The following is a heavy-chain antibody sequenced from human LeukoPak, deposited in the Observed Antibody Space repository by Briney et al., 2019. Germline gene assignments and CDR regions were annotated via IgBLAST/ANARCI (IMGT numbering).Heavy chain of an antibody. CDR1: GFTVSSNY. CDR2: LYSGGTT. Sequence: GDSLRLSCAASGFTVSSNYLSWVRQAPGRGLEWVSSLYSGGTTDYSDSVRGRFTISRDDSKNTVFLQMNNLGADDAAVYYCARVRSISLLGPWWYFDLWGRGTLVSVSS. V-gene: IGHV3-53*01. J-gene: IGHJ2*01. CDR3: ARVRSISLLGPWWYFDL. D-gene: IGHD2/OR15-2a*01.